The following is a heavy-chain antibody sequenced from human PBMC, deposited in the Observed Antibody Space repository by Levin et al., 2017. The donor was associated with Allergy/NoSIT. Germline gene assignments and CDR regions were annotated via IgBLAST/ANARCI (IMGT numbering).Heavy chain of an antibody. CDR1: GFSLSTSGVG. CDR3: AHSRRDSSGYWLYGMDV. J-gene: IGHJ6*02. CDR2: IYWDDDK. Sequence: SGPTLVKPTQTLTLTCTFSGFSLSTSGVGVGWIRQPPGKALEWLALIYWDDDKRYSPSLKSRLTITKDTSKNQVVLTMTSMDPVDTATYYCAHSRRDSSGYWLYGMDVWGQGTTVTVSS. V-gene: IGHV2-5*02. D-gene: IGHD3-22*01.